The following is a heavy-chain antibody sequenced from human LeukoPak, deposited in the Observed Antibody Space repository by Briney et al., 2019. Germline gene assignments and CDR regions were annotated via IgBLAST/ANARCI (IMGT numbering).Heavy chain of an antibody. CDR1: GFTCRKYW. CDR3: ATDFRITMIVVDAFDI. Sequence: GGSLRLSCAASGFTCRKYWMNWVCQAPGKGLEWVANTKQDGREKYYVDSVKGRFTISRDNAKNSLYLQMNSLRAEDTAVYYCATDFRITMIVVDAFDIWGQGTMVTVSS. V-gene: IGHV3-7*01. CDR2: TKQDGREK. D-gene: IGHD3-22*01. J-gene: IGHJ3*02.